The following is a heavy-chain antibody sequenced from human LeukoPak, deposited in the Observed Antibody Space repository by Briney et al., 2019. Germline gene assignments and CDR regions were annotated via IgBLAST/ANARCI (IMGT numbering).Heavy chain of an antibody. CDR2: IKQDGSEK. J-gene: IGHJ6*03. CDR1: GFTFSSYE. D-gene: IGHD6-19*01. CDR3: ARDHLSSGSSPDYCYYYYMDV. V-gene: IGHV3-7*01. Sequence: GGSLRLSCAASGFTFSSYEMNWVRQAPGKGLEWVANIKQDGSEKYYVDSVKGRFTISRDNAKNTLYLQMNSLRAEDTAVYYCARDHLSSGSSPDYCYYYYMDVWGKGTTVTISS.